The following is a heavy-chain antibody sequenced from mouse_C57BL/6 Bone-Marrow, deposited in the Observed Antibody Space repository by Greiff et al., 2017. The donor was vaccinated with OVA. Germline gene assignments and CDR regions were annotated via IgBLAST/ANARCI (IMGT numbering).Heavy chain of an antibody. J-gene: IGHJ3*01. CDR1: GYTFTSYG. CDR3: ASSMDYGSSLVSWFAY. V-gene: IGHV1-58*01. CDR2: IYIGNGYT. D-gene: IGHD1-1*01. Sequence: VQLKESGAELVRPGASVKLSCKTSGYTFTSYGINWVKQRPGQGLEWIGYIYIGNGYTEYNEKFKGKATLTSDTSSSTAYMQLSSLTSEDAAIYYGASSMDYGSSLVSWFAYWGQGTVVTVSA.